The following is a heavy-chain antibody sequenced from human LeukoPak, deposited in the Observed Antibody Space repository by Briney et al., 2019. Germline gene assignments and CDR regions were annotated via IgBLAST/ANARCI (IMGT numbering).Heavy chain of an antibody. Sequence: SEXLSLTCTVSGGSISSGDYYWGWIRQPPGKGLEWIGYIYYSGSTYYNPSLKSRVTISVDTSKNQFSLKLSSVTAADTAVYYCARAEITMVRGVTTPTTIDYWGQGTLVTVSS. D-gene: IGHD3-10*01. CDR1: GGSISSGDYY. CDR2: IYYSGST. V-gene: IGHV4-30-4*01. J-gene: IGHJ4*02. CDR3: ARAEITMVRGVTTPTTIDY.